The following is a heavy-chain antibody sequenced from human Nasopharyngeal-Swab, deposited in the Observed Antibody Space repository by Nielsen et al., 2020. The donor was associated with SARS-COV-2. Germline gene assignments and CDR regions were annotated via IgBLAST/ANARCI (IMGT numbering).Heavy chain of an antibody. Sequence: ASVKVSRKASGYIFTGHNMHGVRQAPGQGLEWMAIFDPRGDSTSHAQKFQGRLTMTTDTTTSTVYMELSSLRAEDAAVYYCARDSDNWAIDYWGQGTLVTVSP. J-gene: IGHJ4*02. CDR2: FDPRGDST. D-gene: IGHD1-1*01. V-gene: IGHV1-46*01. CDR3: ARDSDNWAIDY. CDR1: GYIFTGHN.